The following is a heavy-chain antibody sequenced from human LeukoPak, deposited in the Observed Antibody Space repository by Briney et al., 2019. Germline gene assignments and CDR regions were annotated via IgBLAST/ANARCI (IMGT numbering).Heavy chain of an antibody. CDR1: VVTFSSDS. V-gene: IGHV3-30*03. Sequence: PGGCLSLSCAVSVVTFSSDSMNGGPAAPGGGRGWGAVISYDGSNKYSTDSVKGRFTISIENSKVTVDLQIDSLRAEDTAGYYSAIDPPVGSTRQYWFDYWGQGTLVTVSS. CDR3: AIDPPVGSTRQYWFDY. J-gene: IGHJ5*01. CDR2: ISYDGSNK. D-gene: IGHD2-15*01.